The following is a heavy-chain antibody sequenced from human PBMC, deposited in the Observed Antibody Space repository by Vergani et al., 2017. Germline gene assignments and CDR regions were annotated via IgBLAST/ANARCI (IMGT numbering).Heavy chain of an antibody. CDR1: GFTFSSYS. D-gene: IGHD6-13*01. CDR2: ISSSSSYI. Sequence: EVQLVESGGGLVKPGGSLRLSCAASGFTFSSYSMNWVRQAPGKGLEWVSSISSSSSYIYYADSVKGRFTISRDNAKNSLYLQMNSLRAEDTAVYYCANLGGIAAAGLIDAFDLWGQGTMVTVSS. J-gene: IGHJ3*01. CDR3: ANLGGIAAAGLIDAFDL. V-gene: IGHV3-21*01.